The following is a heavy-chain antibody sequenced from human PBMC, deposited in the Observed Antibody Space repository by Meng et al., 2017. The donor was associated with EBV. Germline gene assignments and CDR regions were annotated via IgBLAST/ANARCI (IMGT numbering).Heavy chain of an antibody. D-gene: IGHD2/OR15-2a*01. CDR1: GCSVTSGVDH. CDR3: AKSRSSTPGIVDD. V-gene: IGHV4-61*08. Sequence: VLLEDSGPGLVKPSEPLSLHCLVSGCSVTSGVDHWSWIRQSPGKGLEWIGYIYDTGITIYNPSLKSRVTISLETSKNQFSLKVNSVTTADTAVYYCAKSRSSTPGIVDDWGQGTLVTVSS. J-gene: IGHJ4*02. CDR2: IYDTGIT.